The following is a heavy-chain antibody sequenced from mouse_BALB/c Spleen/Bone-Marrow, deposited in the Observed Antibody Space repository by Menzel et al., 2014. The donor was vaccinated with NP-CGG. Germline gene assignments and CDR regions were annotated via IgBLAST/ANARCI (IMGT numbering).Heavy chain of an antibody. D-gene: IGHD1-2*01. Sequence: DVMLVESGGGLVQPGGSLKLSCAASGFDFSRYWMSWVRQAPGKGLEWIGEINPDSSTINYTPSLKDKFIISRDNAKNTLYLQMSKVRSEDTALYYCARAHYYGLFAYWGQGTLVIVSA. J-gene: IGHJ3*01. CDR2: INPDSSTI. CDR1: GFDFSRYW. V-gene: IGHV4-1*02. CDR3: ARAHYYGLFAY.